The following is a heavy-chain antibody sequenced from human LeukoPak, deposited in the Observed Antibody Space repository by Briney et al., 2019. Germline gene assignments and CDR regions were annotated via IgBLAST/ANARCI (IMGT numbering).Heavy chain of an antibody. J-gene: IGHJ6*02. CDR3: AKDNGSGWSYSYYYYGMDV. D-gene: IGHD6-19*01. Sequence: GGSLRLSCAASGFTFSSYDVNWVRQAPGKGLEWVSAVSGSGDSTYYADSVKGRFTISRDNSKNTLYLQMNSLRAEDTAVYYCAKDNGSGWSYSYYYYGMDVWGQGTTVTVSS. CDR2: VSGSGDST. CDR1: GFTFSSYD. V-gene: IGHV3-23*01.